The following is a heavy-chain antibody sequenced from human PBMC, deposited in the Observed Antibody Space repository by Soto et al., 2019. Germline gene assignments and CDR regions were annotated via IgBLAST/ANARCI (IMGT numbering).Heavy chain of an antibody. CDR3: ARGYTRKRELGY. V-gene: IGHV4-34*01. CDR2: INHSGST. D-gene: IGHD3-16*01. J-gene: IGHJ4*02. CDR1: GGSFSGYY. Sequence: SETLSLTCAVYGGSFSGYYWSWIRQPPGKGLEWIGEINHSGSTNYNPSLKSRVTISVDTSKNQFSLKLSSVTAADTAVYYCARGYTRKRELGYWGQGTLVTVSS.